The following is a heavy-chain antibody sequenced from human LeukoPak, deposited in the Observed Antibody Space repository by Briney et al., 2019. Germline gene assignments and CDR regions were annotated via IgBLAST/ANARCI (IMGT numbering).Heavy chain of an antibody. CDR2: FDPEDGET. D-gene: IGHD3-22*01. V-gene: IGHV1-24*01. Sequence: GASVKVSCKVSGYTLTELSMHWVRQAPGKGLEWMGGFDPEDGETIYAQKFQGRVTMTEDTSTDTAYMELSSLRSEDTAVYYCTTAQKRPWFDAFDIWGQGTMVTVSS. CDR1: GYTLTELS. J-gene: IGHJ3*02. CDR3: TTAQKRPWFDAFDI.